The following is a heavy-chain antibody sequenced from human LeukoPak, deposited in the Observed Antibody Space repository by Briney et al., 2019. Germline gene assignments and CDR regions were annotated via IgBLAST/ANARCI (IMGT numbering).Heavy chain of an antibody. CDR3: TTVPIYYDSANRYFDY. V-gene: IGHV1-24*01. CDR2: FDPEDGET. CDR1: GYTLTELS. J-gene: IGHJ4*02. Sequence: GASVKVSCKVSGYTLTELSMHWVRQAPGKGLEWMGGFDPEDGETIYAQKFQGRVTMTEDTSTDTAYMELSSLKTEDTAVYYCTTVPIYYDSANRYFDYWGQGTLVTVSS. D-gene: IGHD3-22*01.